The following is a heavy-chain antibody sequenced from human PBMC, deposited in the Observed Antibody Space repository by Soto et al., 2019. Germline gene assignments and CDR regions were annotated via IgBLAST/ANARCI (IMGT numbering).Heavy chain of an antibody. V-gene: IGHV1-8*01. J-gene: IGHJ5*01. D-gene: IGHD3-16*01. CDR2: MTPDSGDT. CDR1: GRTLASYD. Sequence: QVQLVQSGAEVRKPGASVKVSCKASGRTLASYDINWVRQATGQGLEWMGWMTPDSGDTGYAQKFQGRVTMTWDTSITTAYMELSSLRSDDTAVYYCARDPFYGWFDSWGQGTLVTVSS. CDR3: ARDPFYGWFDS.